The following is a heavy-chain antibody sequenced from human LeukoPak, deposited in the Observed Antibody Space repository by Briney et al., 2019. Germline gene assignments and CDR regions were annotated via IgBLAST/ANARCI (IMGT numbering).Heavy chain of an antibody. CDR2: INHSGST. CDR3: ASGGFYCGGDCYVDY. V-gene: IGHV4-34*01. Sequence: SETLSLTCAVYGGSFSTYHWSWIRQPPGKGLEWIGEINHSGSTNYNPSLKSRVTISVDTSKNQFSLKLSSVTAADTAVYYCASGGFYCGGDCYVDYWGQGTLVTVSS. CDR1: GGSFSTYH. D-gene: IGHD2-21*02. J-gene: IGHJ4*02.